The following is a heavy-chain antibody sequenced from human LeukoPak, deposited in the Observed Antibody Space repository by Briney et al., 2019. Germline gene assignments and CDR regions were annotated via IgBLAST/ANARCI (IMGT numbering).Heavy chain of an antibody. D-gene: IGHD3-22*01. J-gene: IGHJ4*02. CDR2: NYWHDDK. Sequence: SGPTLAHPTPTLTLTFTFSGFSLSPSGVGVGWIRHPPVKALEWLALNYWHDDKRYSPSLKSRLTITKDTSKSQVVLTMTNMDPVDTATYYCAHGYYYDSSGYDYGYGGQGTLVTVS. V-gene: IGHV2-5*01. CDR3: AHGYYYDSSGYDYGY. CDR1: GFSLSPSGVG.